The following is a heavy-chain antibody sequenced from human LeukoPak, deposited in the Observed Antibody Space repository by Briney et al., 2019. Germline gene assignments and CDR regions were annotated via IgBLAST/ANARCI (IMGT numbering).Heavy chain of an antibody. V-gene: IGHV4-59*12. D-gene: IGHD2-2*01. CDR2: IYYSGNT. Sequence: SETLSLTCTVSGGSISSYYWSWIRQPPGKGLEWIGYIYYSGNTNYNPSLKSRVTISVDTSQNQFSLKLSSVTAADTAVYYCARAGVVVPAAMLDDAFDIWGQGTMVTVSS. CDR3: ARAGVVVPAAMLDDAFDI. J-gene: IGHJ3*02. CDR1: GGSISSYY.